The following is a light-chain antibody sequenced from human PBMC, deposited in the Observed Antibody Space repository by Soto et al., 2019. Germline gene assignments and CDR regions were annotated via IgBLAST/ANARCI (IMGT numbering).Light chain of an antibody. J-gene: IGKJ1*01. CDR2: GAS. V-gene: IGKV3-20*01. CDR3: QQYGSSPRT. Sequence: EIVLTQSPGTLSLSPGERATLSCRASQGVSSGYLAWYQQSPGQAPRLLIYGASSRATGIPDRFSGGGFGTDFTLTISRLEPEDFAVYYCQQYGSSPRTFGQGTKVDIK. CDR1: QGVSSGY.